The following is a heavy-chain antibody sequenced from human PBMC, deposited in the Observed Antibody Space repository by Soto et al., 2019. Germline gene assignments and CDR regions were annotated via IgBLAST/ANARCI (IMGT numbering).Heavy chain of an antibody. J-gene: IGHJ4*02. Sequence: EVQLVESGGGLVKPGGSLRLSCAASGFTFSSYSMNWVRQAPGKGLEWVSSISSSSSYIYYADSVKGRFTISRDNAKNSLYLQMNSLRAEDTAVYYCARAFSRATAMVPYYFDYWDQGTLVTVSS. D-gene: IGHD5-18*01. CDR1: GFTFSSYS. CDR3: ARAFSRATAMVPYYFDY. CDR2: ISSSSSYI. V-gene: IGHV3-21*01.